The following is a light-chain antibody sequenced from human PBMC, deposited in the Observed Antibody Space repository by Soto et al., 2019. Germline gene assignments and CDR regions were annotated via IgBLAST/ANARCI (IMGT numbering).Light chain of an antibody. CDR3: SSYTVTSVTLYV. J-gene: IGLJ1*01. Sequence: QSALTQPASASGSPGQSITISCTGTSSDIGTYNYVSWYQQHPGKAPKVMIYEVSNRPSGVSNRFSGSKSGNTASLTISGLQAEDEADYYCSSYTVTSVTLYVFGTGTKVTVL. CDR2: EVS. CDR1: SSDIGTYNY. V-gene: IGLV2-14*01.